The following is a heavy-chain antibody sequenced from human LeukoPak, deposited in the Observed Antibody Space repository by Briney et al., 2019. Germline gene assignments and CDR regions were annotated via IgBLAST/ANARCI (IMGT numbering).Heavy chain of an antibody. CDR1: GYIFMNYG. Sequence: ASVKVSCNTSGYIFMNYGINWVRQAPGLGLEWMGWISVYNGNTKSAQNFQGRVTTTTDISTSTAYMELRSLRSDDTAVYYCARGDALAPAAAGDYWGQGTLVTVSS. V-gene: IGHV1-18*01. J-gene: IGHJ4*02. CDR2: ISVYNGNT. CDR3: ARGDALAPAAAGDY. D-gene: IGHD2-2*01.